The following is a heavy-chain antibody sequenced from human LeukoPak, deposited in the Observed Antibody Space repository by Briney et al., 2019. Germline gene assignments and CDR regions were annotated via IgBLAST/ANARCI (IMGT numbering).Heavy chain of an antibody. CDR1: GGTFSSYA. Sequence: ASVKVSCKASGGTFSSYAISWVRQAPGQGLEWMGWINPNSGGTNYAQKFQGRVTMTRDTSISTAYMELSRLRSDDTAVYYCARVVAATPEGYYYYYGMDVWGQGTTVTVSS. J-gene: IGHJ6*02. D-gene: IGHD2-15*01. CDR3: ARVVAATPEGYYYYYGMDV. CDR2: INPNSGGT. V-gene: IGHV1-2*02.